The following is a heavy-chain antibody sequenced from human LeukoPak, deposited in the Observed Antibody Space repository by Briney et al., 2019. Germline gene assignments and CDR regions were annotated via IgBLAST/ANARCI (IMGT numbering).Heavy chain of an antibody. CDR1: GFASSSYD. CDR2: ISGTGDNS. Sequence: GGSLRLSCAASGFASSSYDMNWVRQAAGKGLEWVSQISGTGDNSDYADSVKGRFTISRDNSKGTLYLQLNNLRVEDTAIYYCAFPAHHWLVRGAFDIWGQGTVVTVSS. CDR3: AFPAHHWLVRGAFDI. J-gene: IGHJ3*02. V-gene: IGHV3-23*01. D-gene: IGHD6-19*01.